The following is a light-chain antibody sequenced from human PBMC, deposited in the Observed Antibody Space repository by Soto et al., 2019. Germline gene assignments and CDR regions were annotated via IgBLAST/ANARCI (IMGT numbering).Light chain of an antibody. CDR3: PRYYTCAWA. Sequence: DIQMTQSPSTLSASVGDRVTITCRATQSIDILLAWYQQKPGKAPNLLIYKASILESGVPSRFSGTASGTEFPLTISTLQPDDFASYYCPRYYTCAWAFGQGTKVDIK. V-gene: IGKV1-5*03. J-gene: IGKJ1*01. CDR2: KAS. CDR1: QSIDIL.